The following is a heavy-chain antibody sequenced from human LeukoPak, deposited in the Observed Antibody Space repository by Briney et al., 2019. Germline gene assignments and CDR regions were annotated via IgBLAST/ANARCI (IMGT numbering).Heavy chain of an antibody. V-gene: IGHV3-7*01. J-gene: IGHJ6*03. CDR3: AKDLTFGVIPQYMDV. D-gene: IGHD3-3*01. CDR2: INQDGNGK. Sequence: GGSLRLSCAASGSTFGSHWMSWVRQAPGKGLEWVANINQDGNGKYYADSVKGRFTTSRDNSKNTLYLQINSLRAEDTAVYYCAKDLTFGVIPQYMDVWGKGTTVTVSS. CDR1: GSTFGSHW.